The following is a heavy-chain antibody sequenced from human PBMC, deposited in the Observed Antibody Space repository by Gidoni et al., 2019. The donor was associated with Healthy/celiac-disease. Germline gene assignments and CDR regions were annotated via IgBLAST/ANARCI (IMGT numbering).Heavy chain of an antibody. J-gene: IGHJ5*02. CDR3: VKDAYYDFGSGTSPIWFDP. V-gene: IGHV3-64D*06. Sequence: EVQLVESGGGLVQPGGSLRLSCSASGFTFSSYALPWVRQAQGKGREYVSAISSKGGSTDDADSVKGRFTIARDNSKNTLYLQMSSLRAEDTAVYYCVKDAYYDFGSGTSPIWFDPWGQGTLVTVSS. CDR1: GFTFSSYA. CDR2: ISSKGGST. D-gene: IGHD3-3*01.